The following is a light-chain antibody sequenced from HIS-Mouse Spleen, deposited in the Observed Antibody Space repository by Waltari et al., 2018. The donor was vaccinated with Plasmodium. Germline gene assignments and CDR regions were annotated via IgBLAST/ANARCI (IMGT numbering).Light chain of an antibody. CDR3: AAWDDRLNGWV. Sequence: QSVLTQPPSVSEAPRQRVTISCSGSSSNIGNNAVNWYQQLPGKAPKLLIYYDDLLPSGVSGRFAGSKSGTSASLPISGLQSEDEADYYCAAWDDRLNGWVFGGGTKLTVL. CDR2: YDD. J-gene: IGLJ3*02. V-gene: IGLV1-36*01. CDR1: SSNIGNNA.